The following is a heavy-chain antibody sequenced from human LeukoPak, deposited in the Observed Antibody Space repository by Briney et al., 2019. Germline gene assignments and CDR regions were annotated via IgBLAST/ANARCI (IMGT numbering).Heavy chain of an antibody. Sequence: SETLSLTCTVSGGSISSYYWSWIRQPPGKGLEWIGYIYYSGSTNYNPSLKSRVTISVDTSKNQFSLKLSSVTAADTAVYYCARGLSRYGGNSFDYWGQGTLVTVSS. D-gene: IGHD4-23*01. V-gene: IGHV4-59*01. CDR3: ARGLSRYGGNSFDY. CDR2: IYYSGST. CDR1: GGSISSYY. J-gene: IGHJ4*02.